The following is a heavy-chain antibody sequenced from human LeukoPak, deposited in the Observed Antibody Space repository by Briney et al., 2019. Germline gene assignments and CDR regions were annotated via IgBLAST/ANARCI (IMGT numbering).Heavy chain of an antibody. CDR2: INPNSGGT. V-gene: IGHV1-2*02. J-gene: IGHJ4*02. CDR3: ARGGWKRGYSGYGEVDY. D-gene: IGHD5-12*01. Sequence: GASVKVSCKASGYTFTGYYMHWVRQAPGQGLEWMGWINPNSGGTNYAQKFQGRVTMTRDTSISTAYMKLSRLRSDDTAVYYCARGGWKRGYSGYGEVDYWGQGTLVTVSS. CDR1: GYTFTGYY.